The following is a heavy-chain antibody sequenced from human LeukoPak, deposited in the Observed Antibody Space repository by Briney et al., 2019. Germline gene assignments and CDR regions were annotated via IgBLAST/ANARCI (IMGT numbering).Heavy chain of an antibody. J-gene: IGHJ4*02. CDR2: INPNSGGT. CDR1: GYTFTAYY. Sequence: ASVKVSCKASGYTFTAYYMHWVRQAPGQGLEWMGWINPNSGGTNYAQKFQGRVTMTRDTSISTAYMELSRLRSDDTAVYYCARTSGFKYNIDYWSQGTLVTVSS. D-gene: IGHD6-19*01. CDR3: ARTSGFKYNIDY. V-gene: IGHV1-2*02.